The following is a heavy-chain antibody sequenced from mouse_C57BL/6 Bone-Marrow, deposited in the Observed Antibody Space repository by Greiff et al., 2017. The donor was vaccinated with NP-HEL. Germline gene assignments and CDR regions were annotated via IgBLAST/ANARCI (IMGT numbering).Heavy chain of an antibody. V-gene: IGHV1-69*01. CDR2: IDPSDSYT. J-gene: IGHJ4*01. CDR1: GYTFTSYW. Sequence: QVQLQQPGAELVMPGASVKLSCKASGYTFTSYWMHWVKQRPGQGLEWIGEIDPSDSYTNYNQKFKGKSTLTVDKSSSTAYMQLSSLTSEDSAVYYCARDCSNGAMDYWGQGTSVTVSS. D-gene: IGHD2-5*01. CDR3: ARDCSNGAMDY.